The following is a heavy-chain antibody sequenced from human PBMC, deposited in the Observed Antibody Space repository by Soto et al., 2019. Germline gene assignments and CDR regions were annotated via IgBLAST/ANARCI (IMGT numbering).Heavy chain of an antibody. V-gene: IGHV1-2*02. J-gene: IGHJ4*02. CDR1: GYTFTGYY. CDR2: INPNSGGT. CDR3: AREKTQLWLEYYFDH. Sequence: ASVKVSCKASGYTFTGYYMHWVRQAPGQGLEWMGWINPNSGGTNYAQKFQGRVTMTRDTSISTAYMELSRLRSDDTAVYYCAREKTQLWLEYYFDHWGQGTLVTVSS. D-gene: IGHD5-18*01.